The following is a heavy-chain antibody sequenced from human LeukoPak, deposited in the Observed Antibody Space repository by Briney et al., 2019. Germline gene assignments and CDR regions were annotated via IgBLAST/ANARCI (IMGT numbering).Heavy chain of an antibody. CDR3: TRGPVGGFDA. V-gene: IGHV3-53*01. J-gene: IGHJ5*02. CDR1: GLTVSTNY. Sequence: GGSLRLSCSASGLTVSTNYLTWVRQAPGKGLEWDSVIYSGGNTYYADSVKGRFTISRDNSKNTLYLQMNSLRADDTAVYYCTRGPVGGFDAWGQGTLVTVSS. CDR2: IYSGGNT. D-gene: IGHD1-26*01.